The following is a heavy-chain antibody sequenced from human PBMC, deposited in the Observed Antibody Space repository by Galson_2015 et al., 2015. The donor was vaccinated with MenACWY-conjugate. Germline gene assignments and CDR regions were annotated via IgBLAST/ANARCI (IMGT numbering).Heavy chain of an antibody. CDR3: ARDISMVRGVMGL. D-gene: IGHD3-10*01. V-gene: IGHV4-59*01. CDR1: GGSISSYY. Sequence: LSLTCTVSGGSISSYYWHWIRQPPGKGLEWIGYVYYSGSTNYNPSLKSRVTISVDTSKNQFSLKLTSVTAADTAVYYCARDISMVRGVMGLWGQGTLVTVSS. J-gene: IGHJ4*02. CDR2: VYYSGST.